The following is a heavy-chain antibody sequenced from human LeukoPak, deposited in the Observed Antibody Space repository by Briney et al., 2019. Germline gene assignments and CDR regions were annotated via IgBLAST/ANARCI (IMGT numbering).Heavy chain of an antibody. Sequence: GGSLRLSCAASGFAFSGYSMNWVRQAPGRGPEWVSLISTTRATIYYADSVRGRFTISRDNAKNSLYLQMNSLRAEDTAVYYCARGVGATHFDCWGQGTLVTVST. CDR3: ARGVGATHFDC. CDR1: GFAFSGYS. CDR2: ISTTRATI. D-gene: IGHD1-26*01. V-gene: IGHV3-21*06. J-gene: IGHJ4*02.